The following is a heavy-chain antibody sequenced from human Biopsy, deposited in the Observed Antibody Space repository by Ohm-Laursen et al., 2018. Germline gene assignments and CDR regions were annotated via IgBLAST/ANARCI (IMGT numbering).Heavy chain of an antibody. CDR3: ARHPTHRIQQIDY. V-gene: IGHV4-59*08. J-gene: IGHJ4*02. CDR2: IYYSGST. D-gene: IGHD5-18*01. Sequence: SDTLSLTCPVYVGSFSGHYWSWIRQPPGKGLEWIGYIYYSGSTNYNPSLKSRVTISVDTSKNQFSLRLSSVTAADTAVYYCARHPTHRIQQIDYWGQGTLVTVSS. CDR1: VGSFSGHY.